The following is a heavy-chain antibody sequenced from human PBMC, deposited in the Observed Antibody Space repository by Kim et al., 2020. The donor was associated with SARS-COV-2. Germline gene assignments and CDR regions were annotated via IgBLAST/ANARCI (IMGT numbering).Heavy chain of an antibody. D-gene: IGHD3-3*01. CDR2: ISSSGSTI. CDR1: GFTFSDYY. V-gene: IGHV3-11*01. CDR3: ARDRSTIFGVVINYYYYMDV. Sequence: GGSLRLSCAASGFTFSDYYMSWIRQAPGKGLEWGSYISSSGSTIYYADSVKGRFTISRDNAKNSLYLQMNSLRAEDTAVYYCARDRSTIFGVVINYYYYMDVWGKGTTVTVSS. J-gene: IGHJ6*03.